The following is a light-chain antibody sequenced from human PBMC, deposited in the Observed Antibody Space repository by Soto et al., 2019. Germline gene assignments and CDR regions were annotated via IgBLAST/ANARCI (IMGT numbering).Light chain of an antibody. V-gene: IGLV2-14*01. CDR3: SSYTNSSTLYV. Sequence: QSVLTQPASVSGSPGQSITISCIGSSSDVGRYNYVSWYQHHPGKAPKLMIYEVSNRPSGVSNRFSGSKSGNTASLTISGLQAEDEADYHCSSYTNSSTLYVFGTGTKVTVL. CDR1: SSDVGRYNY. CDR2: EVS. J-gene: IGLJ1*01.